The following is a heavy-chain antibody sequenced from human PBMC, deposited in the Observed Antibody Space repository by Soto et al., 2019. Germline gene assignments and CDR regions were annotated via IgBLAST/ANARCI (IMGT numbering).Heavy chain of an antibody. V-gene: IGHV3-23*01. CDR3: AKWWSYYDFWSGYYGWFDP. J-gene: IGHJ5*02. CDR2: ISGIGGST. Sequence: EVQLLESGGGLVQPGGSLRLSCAASGFTFSSYAMSWVRQAPGKGREGVSAISGIGGSTYYADSVKGRFTISRDNSKNTLYLQMNSLRAEDTAVYYCAKWWSYYDFWSGYYGWFDPWGQGTLVTVSS. CDR1: GFTFSSYA. D-gene: IGHD3-3*01.